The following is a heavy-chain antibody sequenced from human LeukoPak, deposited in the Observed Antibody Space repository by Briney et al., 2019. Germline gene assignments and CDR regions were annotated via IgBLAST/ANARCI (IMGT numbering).Heavy chain of an antibody. V-gene: IGHV3-7*01. J-gene: IGHJ4*02. CDR1: GFNFNNYW. Sequence: GSLRLSCAASGFNFNNYWMSWLRQAPGKGLEWVANIKDDGSEEYYVDSVKGRFTIVRDNAYNSLYLQMNSLRAEDTAVYYCARDSSGWVWGQGTLVTVSS. CDR2: IKDDGSEE. CDR3: ARDSSGWV. D-gene: IGHD6-19*01.